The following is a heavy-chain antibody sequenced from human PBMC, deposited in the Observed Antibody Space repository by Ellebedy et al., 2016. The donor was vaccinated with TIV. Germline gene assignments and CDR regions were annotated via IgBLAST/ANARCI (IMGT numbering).Heavy chain of an antibody. CDR1: GYSISSGYY. J-gene: IGHJ2*01. D-gene: IGHD2-15*01. CDR2: IYHSGST. Sequence: SETLSLTCTVSGYSISSGYYWGWIRQPPGKGLEWIGYIYHSGSTHYNPSLKSRVTISVDRSKNQFSLKLSSVTAADTAVYYCAREEYCSGGSCYNGYFDLWGRGTLVTVSS. V-gene: IGHV4-38-2*02. CDR3: AREEYCSGGSCYNGYFDL.